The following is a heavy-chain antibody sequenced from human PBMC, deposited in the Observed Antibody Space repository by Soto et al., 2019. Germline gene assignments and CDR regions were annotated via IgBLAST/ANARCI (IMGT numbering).Heavy chain of an antibody. D-gene: IGHD5-18*01. V-gene: IGHV1-69*01. Sequence: QVQLVQSGAEVKKPGSSVKVSCKASGGTFSSYAISWVRQATVQGLEWMGGIIPIFGTANYAQKFQGRVKITADESTSTAYMELSSLRSEDTAVYYWARSAFVDTEAAFDYWGQGPLVTVSS. CDR3: ARSAFVDTEAAFDY. CDR2: IIPIFGTA. J-gene: IGHJ4*02. CDR1: GGTFSSYA.